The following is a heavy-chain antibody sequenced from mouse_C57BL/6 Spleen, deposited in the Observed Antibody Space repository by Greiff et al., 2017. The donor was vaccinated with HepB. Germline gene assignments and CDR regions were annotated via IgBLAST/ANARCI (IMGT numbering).Heavy chain of an antibody. D-gene: IGHD1-1*01. V-gene: IGHV2-2*01. CDR1: GFSLTSYG. J-gene: IGHJ2*01. CDR2: IWSGGST. Sequence: QVQLQQSGPGLVQPSQSLSITCTVSGFSLTSYGVHWVRQSPGKGLEWLGVIWSGGSTDYNAAFISRLSISKDNSKSQVFFKMNSLQADDTAIYYCAREGDYYGSSFHYWGQGTTLTVSS. CDR3: AREGDYYGSSFHY.